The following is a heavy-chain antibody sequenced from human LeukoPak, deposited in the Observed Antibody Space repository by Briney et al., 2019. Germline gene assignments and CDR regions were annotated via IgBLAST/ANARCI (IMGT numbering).Heavy chain of an antibody. CDR2: ISAYNGNT. CDR1: GYTFTSYG. D-gene: IGHD6-13*01. Sequence: GASVKVSCKASGYTFTSYGISWVRQAPGQGLEWMGWISAYNGNTNYAQKLQGRVTMTTDTSTSTAYMELRSLRSEDTAMYYCATWGSSSSPLPDMDVWGQGTKVAVSS. CDR3: ATWGSSSSPLPDMDV. J-gene: IGHJ6*02. V-gene: IGHV1-18*01.